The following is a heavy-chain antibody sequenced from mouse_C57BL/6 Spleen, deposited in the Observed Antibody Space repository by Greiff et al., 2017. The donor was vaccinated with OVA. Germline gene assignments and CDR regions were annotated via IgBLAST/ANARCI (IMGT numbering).Heavy chain of an antibody. CDR1: GYSITSCYY. CDR2: ISYDGSN. J-gene: IGHJ1*03. D-gene: IGHD2-2*01. V-gene: IGHV3-6*01. CDR3: ARDGYGGAYFDV. Sequence: EVQLVESGPGLVKPSQSLSLTCSVTGYSITSCYYWNWIRQFPGNNLEWMGYISYDGSNNYNPSLKNRISITRDTSKNQFFLKLNSVTTEDTATYYCARDGYGGAYFDVWGTGTTVTVSS.